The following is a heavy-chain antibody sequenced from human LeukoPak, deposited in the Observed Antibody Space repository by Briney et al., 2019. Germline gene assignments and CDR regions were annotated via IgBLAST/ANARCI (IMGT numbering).Heavy chain of an antibody. Sequence: SETLSLTCTVSGGSISSYYWSWIRQPPGKGLEWIGYICYSGSTNYNPSLKSRVTISVDTSKNQFSLKLSSVTAADTAVYYCARVGYDSSGYYSGYFDYWGQGTLVTVSS. V-gene: IGHV4-59*01. CDR1: GGSISSYY. CDR3: ARVGYDSSGYYSGYFDY. J-gene: IGHJ4*02. CDR2: ICYSGST. D-gene: IGHD3-22*01.